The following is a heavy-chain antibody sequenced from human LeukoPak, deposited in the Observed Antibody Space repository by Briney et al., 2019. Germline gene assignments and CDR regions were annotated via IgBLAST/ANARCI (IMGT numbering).Heavy chain of an antibody. CDR1: GYTFTIYG. J-gene: IGHJ4*02. CDR2: ISTYTGNA. Sequence: ASVKVSCKASGYTFTIYGLSWVRRAPGQGLEWMGWISTYTGNAKYSQKLQDRVTMTTDTSTSTGYMELRGLTSDDTAVYYCARVDRMAEIDFWGQGTLVIVSA. V-gene: IGHV1-18*01. CDR3: ARVDRMAEIDF. D-gene: IGHD1-14*01.